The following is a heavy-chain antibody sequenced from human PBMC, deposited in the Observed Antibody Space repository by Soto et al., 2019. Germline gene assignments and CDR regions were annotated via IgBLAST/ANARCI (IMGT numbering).Heavy chain of an antibody. V-gene: IGHV1-69*01. D-gene: IGHD3-10*01. CDR3: ARGYYYGSGSYWWFDP. CDR2: IIPIFGKA. J-gene: IGHJ5*02. Sequence: QVQLVQSGAEVKKPGSSVKVSCKASGGTFSSYAISWVRQAPGQGLEWMGGIIPIFGKANYAQKFQGRVTITADESTSTAYVELSSLRSEDTAVYYCARGYYYGSGSYWWFDPWGQGTLVTVSS. CDR1: GGTFSSYA.